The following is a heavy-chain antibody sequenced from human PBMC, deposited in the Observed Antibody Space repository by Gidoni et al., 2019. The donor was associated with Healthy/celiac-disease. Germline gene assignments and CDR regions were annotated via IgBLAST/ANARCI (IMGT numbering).Heavy chain of an antibody. CDR2: INHRGST. V-gene: IGHV4-34*01. D-gene: IGHD5-12*01. CDR3: ARGHGLVDY. J-gene: IGHJ4*02. Sequence: QVQLQQWGAGLLTPSETLSLTCDVYGGSFSGYYWSWIRQPPGKGLEWIGEINHRGSTNYNPSLTSRATLSVDTSKNQFSLKLSSVTAADTAVYYCARGHGLVDYWGQGTLVTVSS. CDR1: GGSFSGYY.